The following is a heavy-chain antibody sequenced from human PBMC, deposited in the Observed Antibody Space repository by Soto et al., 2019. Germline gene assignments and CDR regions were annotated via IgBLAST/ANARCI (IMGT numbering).Heavy chain of an antibody. J-gene: IGHJ5*02. Sequence: GASVKVSCKASGYTFTSYGLHWVRQAPGQRLEWMGWIIAYNGNTNYAQKLQGRVTMTTDTSTSTAYMELRSLRSDDTAVYYCARVGFWYNWNVTPLRWFDPWGQGTLVTSPQ. CDR1: GYTFTSYG. CDR2: IIAYNGNT. V-gene: IGHV1-18*01. CDR3: ARVGFWYNWNVTPLRWFDP. D-gene: IGHD1-1*01.